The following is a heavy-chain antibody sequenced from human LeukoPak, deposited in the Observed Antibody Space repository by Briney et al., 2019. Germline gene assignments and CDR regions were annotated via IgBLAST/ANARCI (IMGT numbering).Heavy chain of an antibody. D-gene: IGHD3-10*01. J-gene: IGHJ4*02. V-gene: IGHV3-53*01. CDR3: AKSTMLRGVPDY. CDR1: GFTVSSNY. CDR2: IYSGGST. Sequence: PGGSLRLSCAASGFTVSSNYMTWVRQAPGKGLEWVSVIYSGGSTYYADSVKGRFTISRDNSKNTLYLQMNSLRAEDTAVYYCAKSTMLRGVPDYWGQGTLVTVSS.